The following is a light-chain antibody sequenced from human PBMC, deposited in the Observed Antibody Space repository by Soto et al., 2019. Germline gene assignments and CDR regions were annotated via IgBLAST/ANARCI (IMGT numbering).Light chain of an antibody. Sequence: DILMTQSPSTLSASVGDRATISLLASQNIVDCFAWYQQKPGQAPKLLIYRASNRETGVPARFSGSGSGSEFTLAISSLQSDDFAVYYCQQYKDNPQTFGQGTKVDIK. CDR3: QQYKDNPQT. CDR2: RAS. CDR1: QNIVDC. V-gene: IGKV3-15*01. J-gene: IGKJ1*01.